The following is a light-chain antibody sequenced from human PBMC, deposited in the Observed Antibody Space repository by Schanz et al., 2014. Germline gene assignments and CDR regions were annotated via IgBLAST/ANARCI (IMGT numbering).Light chain of an antibody. V-gene: IGLV2-23*01. Sequence: QSALTQPASVSGSPGESITISCTGTSSDVGNYNLVSWYQQDAGKAPKLIIYEGSKRPSGVSHRFSGSKSGSTASLRISXXXXEDESNYSCCSYAGSTSVVFGGGTKLTVL. CDR2: EGS. CDR1: SSDVGNYNL. J-gene: IGLJ2*01. CDR3: CSYAGSTSVV.